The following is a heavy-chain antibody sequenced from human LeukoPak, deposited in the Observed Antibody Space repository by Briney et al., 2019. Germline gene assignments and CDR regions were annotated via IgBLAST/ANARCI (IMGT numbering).Heavy chain of an antibody. CDR1: GFTFSSYS. J-gene: IGHJ5*02. D-gene: IGHD4-17*01. Sequence: GGSLRLSCAASGFTFSSYSMNWVHQAPGKGLEWVSYISSSSSTIYYADSVKGRFTISRDNAKNSLYLQMNSLRAEDTAVYYCAREVYGETNWFDPWGQGTLVTVSS. CDR3: AREVYGETNWFDP. V-gene: IGHV3-48*04. CDR2: ISSSSSTI.